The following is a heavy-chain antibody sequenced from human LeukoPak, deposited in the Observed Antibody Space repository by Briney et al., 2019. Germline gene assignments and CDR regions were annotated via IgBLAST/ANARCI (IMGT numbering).Heavy chain of an antibody. Sequence: PGGSLRLSCAASGFTFDDYAMHWVRQAPGKGLEWVSGISWNSGSIGYADSVKGRFTISRDNAKNSLYLQMNSLRAEDMALYYCAKEAAGYYDSSGYSRMSYFDLWGRGTLVTVSS. CDR2: ISWNSGSI. V-gene: IGHV3-9*03. CDR1: GFTFDDYA. J-gene: IGHJ2*01. CDR3: AKEAAGYYDSSGYSRMSYFDL. D-gene: IGHD3-22*01.